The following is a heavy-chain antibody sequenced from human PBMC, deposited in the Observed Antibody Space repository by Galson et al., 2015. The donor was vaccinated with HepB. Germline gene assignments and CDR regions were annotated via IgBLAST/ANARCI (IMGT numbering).Heavy chain of an antibody. J-gene: IGHJ3*02. Sequence: QSGAEVKKPGESLKISCKGSGYRFTSYWIGWVRQMPGKGLEWMGIIYPGDSDTRYSPSFQGRVTISADKSISTAYLQWSSLKASDTAMYYCARQGYDSSGYYHAFDIWGQGTMVTVSS. D-gene: IGHD3-22*01. V-gene: IGHV5-51*01. CDR1: GYRFTSYW. CDR2: IYPGDSDT. CDR3: ARQGYDSSGYYHAFDI.